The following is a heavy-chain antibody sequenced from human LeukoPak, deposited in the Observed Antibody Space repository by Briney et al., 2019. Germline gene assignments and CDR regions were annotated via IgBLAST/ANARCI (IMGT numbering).Heavy chain of an antibody. CDR3: GRYNFDY. V-gene: IGHV3-30-3*02. D-gene: IGHD6-13*01. CDR2: ISYDGSNK. Sequence: PGGSLRLSCAASGFTFSSYAMHWVRQAPGKGLEWVAVISYDGSNKYYADSVKGRFTISRDNSEDTAVYYCARDPVAAAGTIRAGRYNFDYWGQGTLVTVSS. J-gene: IGHJ4*02. CDR1: GFTFSSYA.